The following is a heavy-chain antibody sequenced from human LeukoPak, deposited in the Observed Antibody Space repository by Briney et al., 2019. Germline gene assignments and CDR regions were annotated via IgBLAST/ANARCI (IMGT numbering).Heavy chain of an antibody. CDR2: IYYSGST. J-gene: IGHJ4*02. CDR3: AGAGKGGLGYFDY. D-gene: IGHD3-16*01. Sequence: SETLSLTCTVSGGSISSYYWSWIRQPPGKGLEWIGYIYYSGSTNYNPSLKSRVTISVDRSKNQFSLKLSSVTAADTAVYYCAGAGKGGLGYFDYWGQGTLVTVSS. CDR1: GGSISSYY. V-gene: IGHV4-59*12.